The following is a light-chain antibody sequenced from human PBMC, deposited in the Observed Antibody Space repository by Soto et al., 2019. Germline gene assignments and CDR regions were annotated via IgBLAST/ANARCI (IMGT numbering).Light chain of an antibody. V-gene: IGKV1-5*03. J-gene: IGKJ1*01. CDR3: QQYSSYST. CDR1: QSISSW. Sequence: DIQMTQSPSTLSASVGDRVTITCRASQSISSWLAWYQQKPGKAPKLLIYKASILESGAPSRFRGSGSGTEFTLTISSLQPDDFATYYCQQYSSYSTFGQGTKVEIK. CDR2: KAS.